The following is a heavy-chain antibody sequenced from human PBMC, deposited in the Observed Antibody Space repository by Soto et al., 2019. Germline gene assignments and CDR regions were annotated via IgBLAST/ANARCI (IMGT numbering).Heavy chain of an antibody. D-gene: IGHD3-22*01. J-gene: IGHJ4*02. CDR2: IKSKTDGGTT. V-gene: IGHV3-15*07. CDR1: GFTFSNAW. Sequence: PGGSLRLSCAASGFTFSNAWINWVRQAPGKGLEWVGRIKSKTDGGTTDFAAPVKGRFAISRDDSKNILYLQMNSLKIEDTAVYSCTTDSYIIMTVSVFDSGGKGPLFT. CDR3: TTDSYIIMTVSVFDS.